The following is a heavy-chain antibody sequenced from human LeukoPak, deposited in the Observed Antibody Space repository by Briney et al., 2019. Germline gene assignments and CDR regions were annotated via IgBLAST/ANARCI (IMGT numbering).Heavy chain of an antibody. D-gene: IGHD1-1*01. J-gene: IGHJ4*02. CDR2: IYYSGST. V-gene: IGHV4-59*01. CDR1: GGSISSYY. Sequence: SETLSLTCTVSGGSISSYYWSWIRQPPGKGPEWIGYIYYSGSTNYNPSLKSRVTISVDTSKNQFSLKLSSVTAADTAVYYWARDLNYYFDYWGQGTLVTVSS. CDR3: ARDLNYYFDY.